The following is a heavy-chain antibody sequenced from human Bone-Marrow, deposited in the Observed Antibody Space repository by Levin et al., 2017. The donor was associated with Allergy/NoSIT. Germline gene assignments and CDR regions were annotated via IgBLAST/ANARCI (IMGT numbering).Heavy chain of an antibody. CDR3: ARGAYCGGDCYSPDY. J-gene: IGHJ4*02. V-gene: IGHV1-18*01. CDR1: GYTFTSFA. D-gene: IGHD2-21*02. Sequence: VKVSCEASGYTFTSFAISWVRQAPGQGLEWMGWISAYDDDTNYAQNFQDRVTMTTDTSTNTAYMELRSLRSDDTAVYYCARGAYCGGDCYSPDYWGQGTLVTVSS. CDR2: ISAYDDDT.